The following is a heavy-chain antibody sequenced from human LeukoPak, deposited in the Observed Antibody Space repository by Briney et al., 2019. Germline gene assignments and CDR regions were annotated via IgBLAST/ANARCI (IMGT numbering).Heavy chain of an antibody. J-gene: IGHJ5*02. CDR2: ISWKSGSI. CDR3: AKDSSAIQAPGNWFDP. CDR1: GFTFDGYA. V-gene: IGHV3-9*01. Sequence: PGRSLRLSCAASGFTFDGYAMHWVRQAPGKGLEWDSGISWKSGSIGYADSVKGRFTISRDNAKNSLYLQMNSLRAEDTALYYCAKDSSAIQAPGNWFDPWGQGTLVTVSS.